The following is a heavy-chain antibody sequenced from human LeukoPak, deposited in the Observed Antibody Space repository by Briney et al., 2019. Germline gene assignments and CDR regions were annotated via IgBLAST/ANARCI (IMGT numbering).Heavy chain of an antibody. CDR2: INHSGNT. CDR3: ARVYYAFDI. Sequence: PSETLSLTCAVYGGSFSSYYWSWVRQPPGEGLEWIGEINHSGNTYYNPALKSRVTISVDTSKNQFSLKLSSVTAADTAVYYCARVYYAFDIWGQGTMVTVSS. D-gene: IGHD2-8*01. CDR1: GGSFSSYY. J-gene: IGHJ3*02. V-gene: IGHV4-34*01.